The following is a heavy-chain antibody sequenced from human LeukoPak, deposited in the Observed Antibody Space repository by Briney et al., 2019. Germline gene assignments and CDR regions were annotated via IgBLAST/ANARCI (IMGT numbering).Heavy chain of an antibody. CDR2: ISAYNGNT. J-gene: IGHJ4*02. CDR1: GYTFTSYG. D-gene: IGHD3-22*01. Sequence: GASVKVSCKASGYTFTSYGISWVRQAPGQGLEWMGWISAYNGNTNYAQKLQGRVTMTTDTSTSTAYMELRSLRSDDTAVYYCARDQYYYDSSGYWLDYWGQGTLVTVSS. V-gene: IGHV1-18*01. CDR3: ARDQYYYDSSGYWLDY.